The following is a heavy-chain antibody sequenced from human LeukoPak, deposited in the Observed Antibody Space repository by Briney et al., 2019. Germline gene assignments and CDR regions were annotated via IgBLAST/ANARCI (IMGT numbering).Heavy chain of an antibody. CDR3: ARQRAGPLHYFDY. V-gene: IGHV4-59*08. J-gene: IGHJ4*02. CDR1: AGSISSYY. D-gene: IGHD1-26*01. Sequence: SETLSLTCTVSAGSISSYYWSWIRQPPGKGLEWLGYIYYSGSTNYNPSLKSRVTISVDTSKNQFSLRLRSVTAPDTAVYYCARQRAGPLHYFDYWGQGTLVTVSS. CDR2: IYYSGST.